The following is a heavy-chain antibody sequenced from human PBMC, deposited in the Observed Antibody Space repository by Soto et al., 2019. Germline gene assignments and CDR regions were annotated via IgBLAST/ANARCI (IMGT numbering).Heavy chain of an antibody. Sequence: EVQLLESGGGFVQPGGSLRLSCKASGFMFNYYVMSWVRQAPGKGLEWVSPMSDNGDSVKGRFTISRDNSKNTLYLQMTSLRAEDPAVYYCAKSLYYYDRNREGAFDAWGHGTEVIVSS. CDR2: MSDNG. V-gene: IGHV3-23*01. CDR3: AKSLYYYDRNREGAFDA. CDR1: GFMFNYYV. J-gene: IGHJ3*01. D-gene: IGHD3-22*01.